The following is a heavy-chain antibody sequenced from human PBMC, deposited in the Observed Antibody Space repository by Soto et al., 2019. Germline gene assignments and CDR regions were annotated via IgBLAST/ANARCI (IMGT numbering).Heavy chain of an antibody. Sequence: QVQLVQSGTGVKKPGASVRVSCKASGYTFTSYAMHWVRQAPGQRLEWMGWINAGNGNTKYSQKFQGRVTITRDTSASTAYMELSSLRSEDTAVYYCARDIMAGAPDYWGQGTLVTVSS. CDR1: GYTFTSYA. V-gene: IGHV1-3*01. CDR3: ARDIMAGAPDY. CDR2: INAGNGNT. D-gene: IGHD3-16*01. J-gene: IGHJ4*02.